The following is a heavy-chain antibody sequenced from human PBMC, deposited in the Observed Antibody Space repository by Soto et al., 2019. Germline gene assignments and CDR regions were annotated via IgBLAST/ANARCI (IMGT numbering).Heavy chain of an antibody. CDR1: GYSISSGYY. Sequence: NPSETLSLTCAVSGYSISSGYYWGWIRQPPGKGLEWIGSIYHSGSTYYNPSLKSRVTISVDTSKNQFSLKLSSVTAADTAVYYCARGFELQWEYYFDYWGQGTLVTVSS. V-gene: IGHV4-38-2*01. D-gene: IGHD1-7*01. CDR2: IYHSGST. CDR3: ARGFELQWEYYFDY. J-gene: IGHJ4*02.